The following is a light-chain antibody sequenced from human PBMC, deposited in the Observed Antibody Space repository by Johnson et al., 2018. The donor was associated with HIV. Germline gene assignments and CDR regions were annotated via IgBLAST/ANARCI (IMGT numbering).Light chain of an antibody. CDR2: DNN. CDR1: SSNIGNNY. Sequence: QSLLTQPPSVSAAPGQKVTISCSGSSSNIGNNYVSWYQQLPGTAPKLLIYDNNQRPSGIPDRFSGSKSGTSATLGITGLQTGDEADYYCGTWDTSLSVYVFGTGTKVTVL. J-gene: IGLJ1*01. CDR3: GTWDTSLSVYV. V-gene: IGLV1-51*01.